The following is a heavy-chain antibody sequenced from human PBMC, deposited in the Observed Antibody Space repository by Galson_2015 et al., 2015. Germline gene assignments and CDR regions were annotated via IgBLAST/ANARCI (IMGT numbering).Heavy chain of an antibody. D-gene: IGHD2-2*01. Sequence: LRLSCAASGFTFSSYAMHWVRQAPGKGLEWVAVISYDGSNKYYADSVKGRFTISRDNSKNTLYLQMNSLRAEDTAVYYCARDQVAPTIVVVPAASFYYYGMDVWGQGTTVTVSS. J-gene: IGHJ6*02. CDR2: ISYDGSNK. CDR1: GFTFSSYA. V-gene: IGHV3-30-3*01. CDR3: ARDQVAPTIVVVPAASFYYYGMDV.